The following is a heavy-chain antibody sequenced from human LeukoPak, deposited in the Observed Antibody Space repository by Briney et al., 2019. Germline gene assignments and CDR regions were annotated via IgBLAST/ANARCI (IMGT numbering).Heavy chain of an antibody. V-gene: IGHV3-53*01. CDR1: GFTVSSNY. CDR3: ARGTVRAKNFDY. CDR2: IYSGGST. J-gene: IGHJ4*02. Sequence: GSLRLSCAASGFTVSSNYMSWVRQAPGKGLEWVSVIYSGGSTYYADSVKGRFTISRDNSKNTLYLQMNSLRAEDTAVYYCARGTVRAKNFDYWGQGTLVTVSS. D-gene: IGHD1-26*01.